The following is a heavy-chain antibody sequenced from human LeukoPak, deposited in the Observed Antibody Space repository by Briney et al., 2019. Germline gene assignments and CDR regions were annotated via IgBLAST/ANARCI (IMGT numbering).Heavy chain of an antibody. CDR1: GFTFSDYA. J-gene: IGHJ5*02. CDR2: ISGTGRTT. V-gene: IGHV3-23*01. Sequence: GGSLRLSCAASGFTFSDYAMSWVRQAPGKGLEWASTISGTGRTTYYADSVKGRFTISRDNSKNTLYLQMNSLRAEDTAVYYCAKDGYDFWSGYYTENWFDPWGQGTLVTVSS. D-gene: IGHD3/OR15-3a*01. CDR3: AKDGYDFWSGYYTENWFDP.